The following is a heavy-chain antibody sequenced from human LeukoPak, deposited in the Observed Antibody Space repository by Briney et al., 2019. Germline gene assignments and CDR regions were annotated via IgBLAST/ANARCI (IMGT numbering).Heavy chain of an antibody. D-gene: IGHD6-13*01. CDR2: IYYSGST. CDR3: ARDGYSSRWHKRGAFDI. CDR1: GGSISSYY. V-gene: IGHV4-59*01. Sequence: SETLSLTCTVSGGSISSYYWSWIRQPPGKGLEWIGYIYYSGSTNYNPSLKSRVTISVDTSKNQFSLKLSSVTAADTALYYCARDGYSSRWHKRGAFDIWGQGTMVTVSS. J-gene: IGHJ3*02.